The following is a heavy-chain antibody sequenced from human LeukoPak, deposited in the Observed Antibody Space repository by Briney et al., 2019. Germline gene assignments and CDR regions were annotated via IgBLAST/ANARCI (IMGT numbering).Heavy chain of an antibody. J-gene: IGHJ6*03. D-gene: IGHD3-22*01. Sequence: SVKVSCKASGGTFSSYAISWVRQAPGQGLEWMGRIIPIFGTANYAQKFQGRVTITTDESTSTAYMELSSLRSEDTAVYYCASGGYGYYYYYMVVWGKGTTVTVSS. CDR3: ASGGYGYYYYYMVV. CDR2: IIPIFGTA. V-gene: IGHV1-69*05. CDR1: GGTFSSYA.